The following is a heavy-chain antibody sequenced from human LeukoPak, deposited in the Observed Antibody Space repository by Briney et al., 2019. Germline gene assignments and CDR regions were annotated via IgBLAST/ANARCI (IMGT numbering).Heavy chain of an antibody. Sequence: GGSLRLSCAASGFTFSSYGMQWVRQAPGKGLEWVADIWFDGSNKYYADSVKGRFTISRDNSKNTLYLQMNSLRAEDTAVYYCASEITMVRGVIGYWGQGTLVTVSS. J-gene: IGHJ4*02. CDR2: IWFDGSNK. D-gene: IGHD3-10*01. CDR1: GFTFSSYG. V-gene: IGHV3-33*01. CDR3: ASEITMVRGVIGY.